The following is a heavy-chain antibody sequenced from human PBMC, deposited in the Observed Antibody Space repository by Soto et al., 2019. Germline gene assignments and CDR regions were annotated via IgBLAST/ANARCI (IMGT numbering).Heavy chain of an antibody. Sequence: KAGGSLRLSCAASGFAFSNAWINWVRQAPGKGLEWVGRIKSKAHGGTTEYAASVRGRFTITRDDSRSIVYMQMNSLKTEDTAVYYCTSYSGRAIDYWGQGTLVTVS. CDR3: TSYSGRAIDY. CDR1: GFAFSNAW. V-gene: IGHV3-15*07. J-gene: IGHJ4*02. CDR2: IKSKAHGGTT. D-gene: IGHD6-19*01.